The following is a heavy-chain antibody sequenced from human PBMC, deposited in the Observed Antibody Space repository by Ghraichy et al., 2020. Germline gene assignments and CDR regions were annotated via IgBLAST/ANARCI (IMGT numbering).Heavy chain of an antibody. CDR2: INPNSGGT. CDR3: ASTIDSGGLLWFGELLPNGYGMDV. CDR1: GYTFTGYY. V-gene: IGHV1-2*06. Sequence: ASVKVSCKASGYTFTGYYMHWVRQAPGQGLEWMGRINPNSGGTNYAQKFQGRVTMTRDTSISTAYMELSRLRSDDTAVYYCASTIDSGGLLWFGELLPNGYGMDVWGQGTTVTVSS. J-gene: IGHJ6*02. D-gene: IGHD3-10*01.